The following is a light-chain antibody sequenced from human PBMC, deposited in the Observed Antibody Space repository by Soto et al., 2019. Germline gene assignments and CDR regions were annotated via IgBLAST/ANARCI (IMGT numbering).Light chain of an antibody. V-gene: IGKV3-20*01. CDR1: QSVSSSY. CDR3: QQDNSFPRT. Sequence: EIVLTQSPGTLSLSPGERATLSCRASQSVSSSYLAWFQQKPGQAPRLLIYGASSRATGIPDRFSGSGSGTDFSLTISRLEPEDFATYYCQQDNSFPRTFGQGTKVEIK. J-gene: IGKJ1*01. CDR2: GAS.